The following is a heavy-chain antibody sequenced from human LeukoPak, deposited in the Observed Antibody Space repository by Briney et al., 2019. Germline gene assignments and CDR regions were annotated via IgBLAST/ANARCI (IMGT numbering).Heavy chain of an antibody. Sequence: PGGSLRLSCAASGFTFSNYYMNWVRQAPGKGLEWVSSISSSSSYIYYADSVKGRFTISRDNAKNSLYLQMNSLRAEDTAVYYCAREGYYDFWSGYIFEGDYWGQGTLVTVSS. J-gene: IGHJ4*02. CDR1: GFTFSNYY. V-gene: IGHV3-21*01. D-gene: IGHD3-3*01. CDR2: ISSSSSYI. CDR3: AREGYYDFWSGYIFEGDY.